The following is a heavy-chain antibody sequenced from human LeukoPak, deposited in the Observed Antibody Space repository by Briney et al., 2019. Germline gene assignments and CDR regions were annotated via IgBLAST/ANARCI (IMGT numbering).Heavy chain of an antibody. CDR1: GFTFSSYS. CDR2: ISSSSSTI. CDR3: ARVGRPPGYCSSTSCYLYYYMDV. D-gene: IGHD2-2*01. Sequence: GGSLRLSCAASGFTFSSYSMNWVRQAPGKGLEWVSYISSSSSTIYYADSVKGRFTISRDNAKNSLYLQMNSLRAEDTAVYYCARVGRPPGYCSSTSCYLYYYMDVWGKGTTVTVSS. V-gene: IGHV3-48*01. J-gene: IGHJ6*03.